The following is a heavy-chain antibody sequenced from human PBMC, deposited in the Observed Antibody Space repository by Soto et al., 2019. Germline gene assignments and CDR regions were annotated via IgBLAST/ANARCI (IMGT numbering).Heavy chain of an antibody. D-gene: IGHD4-17*01. V-gene: IGHV4-30-2*01. CDR3: ARSTTVVTFDY. CDR1: GGSISSGGYS. CDR2: IYHSGST. Sequence: TLSLTCAVSGGSISSGGYSWSWIRQPPGKGLEWIGYIYHSGSTYYNPSLKSRVTISVDRSKNQFSLKLSSVTAADTAVYYCARSTTVVTFDYWGQGTLVTVSS. J-gene: IGHJ4*02.